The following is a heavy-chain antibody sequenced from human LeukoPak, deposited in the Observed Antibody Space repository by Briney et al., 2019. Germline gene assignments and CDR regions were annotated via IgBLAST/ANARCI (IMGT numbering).Heavy chain of an antibody. Sequence: GGSLRLSCAASGFPFNAYWMTWVRQAPGKGLEWVANIRQDGDTKYYVDSVKGRFTISRDNAMNSLYLQMNSLRAEDTAIYYCARSLPYGTTWYGRSDFRGQGTLVPSPQ. D-gene: IGHD6-13*01. V-gene: IGHV3-7*03. CDR3: ARSLPYGTTWYGRSDF. CDR2: IRQDGDTK. CDR1: GFPFNAYW. J-gene: IGHJ4*02.